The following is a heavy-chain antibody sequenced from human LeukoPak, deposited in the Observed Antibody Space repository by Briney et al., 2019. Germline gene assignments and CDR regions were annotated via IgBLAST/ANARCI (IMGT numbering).Heavy chain of an antibody. J-gene: IGHJ4*02. V-gene: IGHV1-2*02. CDR2: INPNSGGT. CDR1: GYTFTGYY. Sequence: ASVKVSCKASGYTFTGYYMHWVRQAPGQGLEWMGWINPNSGGTNYAQKFQGRVTMTRDTSISTAYMELSRLRSDDTAVYYCASVAVCYGSGSFFDYWGQGTLVSVSS. CDR3: ASVAVCYGSGSFFDY. D-gene: IGHD3-10*01.